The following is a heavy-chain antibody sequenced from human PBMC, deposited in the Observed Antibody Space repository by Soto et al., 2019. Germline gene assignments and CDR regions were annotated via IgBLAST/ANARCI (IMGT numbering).Heavy chain of an antibody. CDR1: GGTFSSYT. D-gene: IGHD6-19*01. V-gene: IGHV1-69*04. CDR3: ARDSDPTVAGYYFDY. J-gene: IGHJ4*02. Sequence: GASVKVSCKASGGTFSSYTISWVRQAPGQGLEWMGRIIPILGIANYAQKFQGRVTITADKSTSTAYMELSSLRSEDTAVYYCARDSDPTVAGYYFDYWGQGTLVTVSS. CDR2: IIPILGIA.